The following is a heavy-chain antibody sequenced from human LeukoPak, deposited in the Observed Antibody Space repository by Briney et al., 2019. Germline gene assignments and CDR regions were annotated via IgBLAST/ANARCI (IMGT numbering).Heavy chain of an antibody. CDR3: ARIYDFWSGHAFDY. V-gene: IGHV1-2*06. J-gene: IGHJ4*02. CDR2: INPNSGGT. D-gene: IGHD3-3*01. Sequence: ASVKVSCKASGYTFTGYYMHWVRQAPGQGLEWMGRINPNSGGTNHAQKFQGRVTMTRDTSISTAYMELSRLRSDDTAVYYCARIYDFWSGHAFDYWGQGTLVTVSS. CDR1: GYTFTGYY.